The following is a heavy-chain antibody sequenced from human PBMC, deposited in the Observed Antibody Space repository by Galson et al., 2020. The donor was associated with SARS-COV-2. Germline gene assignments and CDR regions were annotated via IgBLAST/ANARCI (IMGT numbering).Heavy chain of an antibody. V-gene: IGHV1-24*01. CDR3: ATEPAVAGTPNGYYYYYGMDV. CDR2: FDPEDGKT. CDR1: GYTLTELS. D-gene: IGHD6-19*01. J-gene: IGHJ6*02. Sequence: GESLKISCKVSGYTLTELSMHWVRQAPGKGLEWMGGFDPEDGKTIYAQKFQGRVTMTEDTSTDTAYMELSSLRSEDTAVYYCATEPAVAGTPNGYYYYYGMDVWGQGTTVTVSS.